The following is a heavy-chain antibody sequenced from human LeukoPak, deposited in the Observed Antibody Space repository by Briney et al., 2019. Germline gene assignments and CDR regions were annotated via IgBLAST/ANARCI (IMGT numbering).Heavy chain of an antibody. CDR1: GGSISSGDYY. D-gene: IGHD2-2*01. J-gene: IGHJ5*02. CDR2: THYSGIT. Sequence: SETLSLTCTVSGGSISSGDYYWSWIRRPPGKGLEWIAYTHYSGITSYNTSLKSRVTISVDTSKNQFSLKLNSVTAADTAVYYCARNAARDCTSTACWPRWFDPWGQGTLVTVSS. V-gene: IGHV4-30-4*01. CDR3: ARNAARDCTSTACWPRWFDP.